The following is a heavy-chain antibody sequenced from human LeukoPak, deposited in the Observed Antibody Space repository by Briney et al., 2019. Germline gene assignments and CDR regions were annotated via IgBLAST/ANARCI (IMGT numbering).Heavy chain of an antibody. CDR3: AKSLYGGCDY. CDR2: VNGNGGST. CDR1: GFSFSTYA. V-gene: IGHV3-23*01. J-gene: IGHJ4*02. D-gene: IGHD3-16*02. Sequence: PGGSLRLSCAASGFSFSTYAMSWVRQAPGKGLEWVSGVNGNGGSTSYADSVKGRFTIFRDNSKNTVYLQTNSPRVEDTAVYYCAKSLYGGCDYWGQGTVVTVSS.